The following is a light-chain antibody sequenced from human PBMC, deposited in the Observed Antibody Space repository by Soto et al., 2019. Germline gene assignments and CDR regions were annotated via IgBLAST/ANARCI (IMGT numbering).Light chain of an antibody. Sequence: QSALTQPASVSGSPGQSISISCTGTSSDVGGYNYVSWYRQHPGRAPKLIIYEVTNRPSGISNRFSGSKSGNTASLTISGLQTEDEADYYCSSYASSSLHVFGDGTKLTVL. CDR2: EVT. J-gene: IGLJ1*01. CDR3: SSYASSSLHV. CDR1: SSDVGGYNY. V-gene: IGLV2-14*01.